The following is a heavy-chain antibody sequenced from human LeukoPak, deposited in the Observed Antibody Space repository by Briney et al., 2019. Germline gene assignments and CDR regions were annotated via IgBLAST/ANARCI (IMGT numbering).Heavy chain of an antibody. J-gene: IGHJ4*02. Sequence: PGGSLRLSCAASGFTFDDYAMHWVRQAPGKGLEWVSGISWNSGSIGYADSVKGRFTISRDNAKNSLYLQMNSLRAEDTALYYCAKAPEWELSIYCFDYWGQGTLVTVSS. V-gene: IGHV3-9*01. D-gene: IGHD1-26*01. CDR3: AKAPEWELSIYCFDY. CDR1: GFTFDDYA. CDR2: ISWNSGSI.